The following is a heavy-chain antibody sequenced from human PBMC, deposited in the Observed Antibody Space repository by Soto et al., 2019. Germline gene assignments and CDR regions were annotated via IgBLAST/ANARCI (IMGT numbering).Heavy chain of an antibody. V-gene: IGHV4-31*03. J-gene: IGHJ4*02. D-gene: IGHD6-13*01. CDR2: IYYSGST. CDR1: GGSISSGGYY. Sequence: QVQLKESGPGLVKPSQTLSLTCTVSGGSISSGGYYWSWIRQHPGKGLEWIGYIYYSGSTYCNPSLKSRVTISVDTSKNQFSLKLSSVTAADTAVYYCARGGIAAAAPPDYWGQGTLVTVSS. CDR3: ARGGIAAAAPPDY.